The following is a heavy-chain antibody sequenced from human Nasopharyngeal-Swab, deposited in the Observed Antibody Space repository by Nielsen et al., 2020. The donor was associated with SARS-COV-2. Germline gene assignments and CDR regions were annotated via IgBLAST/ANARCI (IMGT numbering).Heavy chain of an antibody. J-gene: IGHJ4*02. CDR1: GFTFSSYW. CDR3: ARDGGSYNDY. Sequence: ETLSLTCAASGFTFSSYWMSWVRQAPGKGLEWVANIKQDGSEKYYVDSVKGRFTISRDNAKNSLYLQTNSLRAEDTAVYYCARDGGSYNDYWGQGTLVTVSS. D-gene: IGHD1-26*01. V-gene: IGHV3-7*01. CDR2: IKQDGSEK.